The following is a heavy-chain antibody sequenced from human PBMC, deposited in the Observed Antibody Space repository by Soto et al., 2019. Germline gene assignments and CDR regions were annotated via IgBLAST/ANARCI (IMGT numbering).Heavy chain of an antibody. D-gene: IGHD1-7*01. Sequence: SETLSLTCTVSRGSISSGTNYWAWIRQPPGKGLEWIANIYYSGSTFYNPSLKSRVTISLDKSENQFSLKVTSLTAADTAVYYCASRDPGTSVDYWGQGTLVTVSS. J-gene: IGHJ4*02. CDR3: ASRDPGTSVDY. CDR1: RGSISSGTNY. V-gene: IGHV4-39*07. CDR2: IYYSGST.